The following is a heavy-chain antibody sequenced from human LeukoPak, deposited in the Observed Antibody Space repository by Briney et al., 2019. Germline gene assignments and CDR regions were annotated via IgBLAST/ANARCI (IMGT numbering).Heavy chain of an antibody. D-gene: IGHD3-16*01. J-gene: IGHJ6*03. V-gene: IGHV3-23*01. CDR1: GFTFSSYA. CDR2: IIDSGDIT. Sequence: GGSLRLSCEVSGFTFSSYAMSWVRQAPGKGLWRGEVIIDSGDITNYANSVKGRFTISRDNSKNTLYLQMNSVRAEDTAVYYCAKLGGQEVYNYYVGVWGKGTTVAVSS. CDR3: AKLGGQEVYNYYVGV.